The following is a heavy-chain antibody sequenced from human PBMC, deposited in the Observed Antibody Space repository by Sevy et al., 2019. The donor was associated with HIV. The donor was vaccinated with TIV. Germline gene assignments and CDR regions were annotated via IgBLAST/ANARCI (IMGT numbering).Heavy chain of an antibody. Sequence: GGSLRLSCAASGFTFSKYSMSWVRQPPGKGLEWVSTLSFGCGEINHADSVKGRFTISRDNSKNSLYLQMNNLRAEDTAVYYCAREGCTKPQDYWGQGTLVTVSS. J-gene: IGHJ4*02. CDR2: LSFGCGEI. V-gene: IGHV3-23*01. D-gene: IGHD2-8*01. CDR1: GFTFSKYS. CDR3: AREGCTKPQDY.